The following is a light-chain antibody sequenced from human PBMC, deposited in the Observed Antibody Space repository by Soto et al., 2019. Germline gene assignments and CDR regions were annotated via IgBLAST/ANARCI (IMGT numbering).Light chain of an antibody. CDR3: AAWDDSLNGRYV. CDR1: SSNIGSNT. V-gene: IGLV1-44*01. J-gene: IGLJ1*01. CDR2: SNN. Sequence: LTQPPSASGTPGQRVTISSSGSSSNIGSNTVNWYQQLPGTAPKLLIYSNNQRPSGVPDRFSGSKSGTSASLAISGLQSEDEADYYCAAWDDSLNGRYVFGTGTKVTVL.